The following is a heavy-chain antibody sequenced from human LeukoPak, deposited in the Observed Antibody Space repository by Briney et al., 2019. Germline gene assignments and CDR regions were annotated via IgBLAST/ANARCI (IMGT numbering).Heavy chain of an antibody. V-gene: IGHV3-9*01. CDR1: GFTFDDYA. J-gene: IGHJ2*01. CDR3: AKGPAPAAPYWYFDL. CDR2: ISWNSGSI. Sequence: GGSLRLSCAASGFTFDDYAMHWVRQAPGKGLEWVSGISWNSGSIGCADSVKGRFTISRDNAKNSLYLQMNSLRAEDTALYYCAKGPAPAAPYWYFDLWGRGTLVTVSS. D-gene: IGHD6-25*01.